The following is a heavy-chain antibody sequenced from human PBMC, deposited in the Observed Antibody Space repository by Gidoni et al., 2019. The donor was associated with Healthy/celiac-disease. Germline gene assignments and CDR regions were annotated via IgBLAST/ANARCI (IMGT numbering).Heavy chain of an antibody. D-gene: IGHD6-13*01. V-gene: IGHV1-8*01. J-gene: IGHJ6*03. Sequence: QVQLVQSGAEVKKPGASVKVSCKASGYTFTSYDINWVRQATGQGLEWMGWMNPNSGNTGYAQKFQGRVTMTRNTSISTAYMELSSLRSEDTAVYYCARVRQLKYYYYYYYMDVWGKGTTVTVSS. CDR2: MNPNSGNT. CDR3: ARVRQLKYYYYYYYMDV. CDR1: GYTFTSYD.